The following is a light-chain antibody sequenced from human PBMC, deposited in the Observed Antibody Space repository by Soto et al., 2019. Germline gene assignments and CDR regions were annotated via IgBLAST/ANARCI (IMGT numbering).Light chain of an antibody. CDR1: QGISNW. V-gene: IGKV1-5*03. CDR2: RAS. CDR3: QQYNSYST. J-gene: IGKJ1*01. Sequence: DIQMTQSPSSVSASVGDRVTITCRASQGISNWLAWYQQKPGKAPKLLIYRASSLESGVPSRFSGSGSGTEFTLTISSLQPDDFATYYCQQYNSYSTFGQGTKVDIK.